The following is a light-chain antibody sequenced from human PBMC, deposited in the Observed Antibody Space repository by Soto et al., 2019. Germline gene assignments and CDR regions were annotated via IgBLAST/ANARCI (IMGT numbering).Light chain of an antibody. CDR1: QKIVKH. Sequence: DIQMTQSPSSLSASVGDTFTIPWRARQKIVKHLHCYQQKPGEAPKFLMYASSSLQSGVPSRFSGSGSGTDFTLTINSLLPEDFATYYCQQGYTSAITLGQGTRLEIK. CDR2: ASS. CDR3: QQGYTSAIT. J-gene: IGKJ5*01. V-gene: IGKV1-39*01.